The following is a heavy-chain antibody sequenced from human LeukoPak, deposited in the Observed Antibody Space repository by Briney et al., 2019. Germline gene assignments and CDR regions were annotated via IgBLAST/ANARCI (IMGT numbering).Heavy chain of an antibody. J-gene: IGHJ6*02. Sequence: GASVKVSCKASGNSISNYAVSWVRQAPGQGFEWMGGIIPIFGTADYAQKFQGRVTITADQSTSTTYMALSSLKSEDTATYYCTTRACHAGGCSSSSYCHYGLHFWGQGTTVSVSS. CDR1: GNSISNYA. V-gene: IGHV1-69*13. D-gene: IGHD2-15*01. CDR2: IIPIFGTA. CDR3: TTRACHAGGCSSSSYCHYGLHF.